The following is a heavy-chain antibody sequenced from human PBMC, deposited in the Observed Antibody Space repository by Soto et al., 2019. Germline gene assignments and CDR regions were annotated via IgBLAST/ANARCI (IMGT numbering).Heavy chain of an antibody. Sequence: QVQLVQSGAEVKKPGASVKVSCKASGYTFTSYAMHWVRQAPGQRLEWMGWINAGNGNTKYSQKFQGRVTITKDTSASTAYMELSSLRSEDTAVYYCARAAGWTAVGDWGQGTLVTVSS. V-gene: IGHV1-3*01. CDR2: INAGNGNT. CDR1: GYTFTSYA. D-gene: IGHD3-16*01. CDR3: ARAAGWTAVGD. J-gene: IGHJ4*02.